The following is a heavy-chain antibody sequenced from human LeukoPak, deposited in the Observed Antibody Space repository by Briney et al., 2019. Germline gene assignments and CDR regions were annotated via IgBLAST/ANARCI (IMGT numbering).Heavy chain of an antibody. J-gene: IGHJ4*02. CDR2: INHSGST. CDR3: ARKVLTGYYDY. D-gene: IGHD3-9*01. Sequence: SETPSLTCAVYGGSFSGYYWSWIRQPPGKGLEWIGEINHSGSTNYNPSLKSRVTISVDTSKNQFSLKLSSVTAADTVVYYCARKVLTGYYDYWGQGTLVTVSS. CDR1: GGSFSGYY. V-gene: IGHV4-34*01.